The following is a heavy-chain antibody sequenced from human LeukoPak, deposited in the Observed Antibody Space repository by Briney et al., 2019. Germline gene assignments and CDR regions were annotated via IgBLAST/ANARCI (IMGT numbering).Heavy chain of an antibody. CDR3: ARAKDSSGYLLLDAFDI. J-gene: IGHJ3*02. CDR2: IYTSGST. D-gene: IGHD3-22*01. CDR1: GGPISSYY. V-gene: IGHV4-4*07. Sequence: SETLSLTCTVSGGPISSYYWSWIRQPAGKGLEWIGRIYTSGSTNYNPSLKSRVTMSVDTSKNQFSLKLSSVTAADTAVYYCARAKDSSGYLLLDAFDIWGQGTMVTVSS.